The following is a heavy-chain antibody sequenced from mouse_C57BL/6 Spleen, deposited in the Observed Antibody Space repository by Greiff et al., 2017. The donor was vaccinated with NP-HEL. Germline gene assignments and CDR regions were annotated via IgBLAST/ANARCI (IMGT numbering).Heavy chain of an antibody. V-gene: IGHV5-4*03. D-gene: IGHD1-1*01. CDR2: ISDGGSYT. CDR1: GFTFSSYA. Sequence: EVMLVESGGGLVKPGGSLKLSCAASGFTFSSYAMSWVRQTPEKRLEWVATISDGGSYTYYPDNVKGRFTISRDNAKNNLYLQMSHLKSEDTAMYYCARVYYGSSPYYFDYWGQSTTLTVSS. CDR3: ARVYYGSSPYYFDY. J-gene: IGHJ2*01.